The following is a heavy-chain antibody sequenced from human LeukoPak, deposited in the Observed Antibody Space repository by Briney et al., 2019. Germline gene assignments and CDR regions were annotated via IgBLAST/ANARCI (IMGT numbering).Heavy chain of an antibody. D-gene: IGHD2-2*01. Sequence: PGGSLRLSCAASGFTFSRYGMHWVRQAPGKGLEWVAVIWSDGNNKGHGDSVKGRFTISRDNSKNTLYLQMNSLRAEDTAMYYCARDYCSSISCMDAWGQGTTVTVSS. CDR1: GFTFSRYG. V-gene: IGHV3-33*01. CDR2: IWSDGNNK. J-gene: IGHJ6*02. CDR3: ARDYCSSISCMDA.